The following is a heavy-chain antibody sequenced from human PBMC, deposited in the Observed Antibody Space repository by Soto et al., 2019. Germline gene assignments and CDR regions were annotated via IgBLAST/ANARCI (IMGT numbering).Heavy chain of an antibody. D-gene: IGHD6-6*01. Sequence: ASVKVSCKASGYTFTGYYMHWVRQAPGQGLKWMGWINPNSGGTNYAQKFQGWVTMTRDTSISTAYMELSRLRSDDTAVYYCARDLVDYSSSFYYYGMDVWGQGTTVTVSS. CDR3: ARDLVDYSSSFYYYGMDV. J-gene: IGHJ6*02. CDR2: INPNSGGT. V-gene: IGHV1-2*04. CDR1: GYTFTGYY.